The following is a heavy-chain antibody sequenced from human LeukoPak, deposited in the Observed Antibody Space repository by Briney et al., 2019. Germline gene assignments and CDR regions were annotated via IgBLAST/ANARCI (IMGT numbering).Heavy chain of an antibody. V-gene: IGHV4-59*01. CDR3: ARLTYARFDS. CDR2: IYYSGST. J-gene: IGHJ4*02. D-gene: IGHD2-2*01. Sequence: SETLSLTCTVSGGSIGTYCWNWIRQPPGKGLEWIGYIYYSGSTNYNPSLKSRVTISIDTSKNQFSLKLNSVTAADTAVYYCARLTYARFDSWGQGTLVTVSS. CDR1: GGSIGTYC.